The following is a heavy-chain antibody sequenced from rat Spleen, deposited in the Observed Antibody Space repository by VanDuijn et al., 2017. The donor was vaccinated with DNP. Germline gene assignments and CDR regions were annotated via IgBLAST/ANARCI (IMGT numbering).Heavy chain of an antibody. V-gene: IGHV5-29*01. Sequence: EVQLVESDGGLVQPGRSLKLSCAASGFTFSDYYMAWVRQAPTKGLEWVATISYDGSSTYYRDSVKGRFTISRDNAQSTLYLQMDSLRSEDTATYYCARHRTIMPYYYAMDAWGQGDAVTVSS. J-gene: IGHJ4*01. D-gene: IGHD1-12*01. CDR3: ARHRTIMPYYYAMDA. CDR1: GFTFSDYY. CDR2: ISYDGSST.